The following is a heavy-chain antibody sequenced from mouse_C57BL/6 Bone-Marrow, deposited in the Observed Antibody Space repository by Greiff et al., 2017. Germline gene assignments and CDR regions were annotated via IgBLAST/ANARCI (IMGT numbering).Heavy chain of an antibody. CDR3: ARDFFDG. Sequence: VQLQQPGAELVMPGASVKLSCKASGYTFTSYWMHWVKQRPGQGLEWIGEIDPSDSYTNTNQKFKGKSTLTVDKASSTAYMQLSSLTSEDAAVYYCARDFFDGWGTGTTVTVSS. CDR1: GYTFTSYW. CDR2: IDPSDSYT. V-gene: IGHV1-69*01. J-gene: IGHJ1*03.